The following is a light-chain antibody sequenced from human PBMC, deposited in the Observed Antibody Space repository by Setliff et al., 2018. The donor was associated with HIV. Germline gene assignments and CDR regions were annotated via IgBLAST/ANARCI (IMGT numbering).Light chain of an antibody. Sequence: QSALTQPPSVSGATGKRVTLSCTGSNSNIGASYGVRWYQQLPEAAPKLLIYDNRIRPSGVPDRFSGSKSGTSASLSISGPHLADDAIYYCQSYDNIVHGWVFGGGTKGTVL. CDR3: QSYDNIVHGWV. CDR1: NSNIGASYG. CDR2: DNR. V-gene: IGLV1-40*01. J-gene: IGLJ3*02.